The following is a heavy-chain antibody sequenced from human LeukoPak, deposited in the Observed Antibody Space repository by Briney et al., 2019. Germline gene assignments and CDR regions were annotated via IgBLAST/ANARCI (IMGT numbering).Heavy chain of an antibody. CDR2: IYPGDSDT. CDR1: GYSFTSYW. V-gene: IGHV5-51*01. CDR3: ARLGRYEFWSGPTANFDY. D-gene: IGHD3-3*01. J-gene: IGHJ4*02. Sequence: GESLKISCKGSGYSFTSYWIGWVRQMPGKGLEWMGIIYPGDSDTRYSPSFQGQVTISADKSISTAYLQWSSLKASDTAMYYCARLGRYEFWSGPTANFDYWGQGTLVTLSS.